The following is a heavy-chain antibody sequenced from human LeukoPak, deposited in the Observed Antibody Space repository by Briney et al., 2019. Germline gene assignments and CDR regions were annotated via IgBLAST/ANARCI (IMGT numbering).Heavy chain of an antibody. J-gene: IGHJ6*02. CDR1: GFTFSSYW. CDR3: ASDRVYYGLDI. Sequence: GGSLRLSCAASGFTFSSYWMHWVRQAPGKGLMWVSRIKNDGYETNYADSVKGRFTISRDNAKNTLYLQMNSLTVEDTAVYYCASDRVYYGLDIWGQGTTVSVSS. CDR2: IKNDGYET. V-gene: IGHV3-74*01.